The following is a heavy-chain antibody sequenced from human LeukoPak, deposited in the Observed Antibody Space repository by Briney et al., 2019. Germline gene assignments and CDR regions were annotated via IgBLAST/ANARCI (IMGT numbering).Heavy chain of an antibody. Sequence: GGSLRLSCEVSGFTFSSYHMNWVRQAPGKGLEWVSSIGSSGSYIYYADSLTGRSTISRDNAKNSLYLQMNSLRAEDTVMYYCARRATTERGHSYGLDFWGQGTLVTVSS. CDR1: GFTFSSYH. CDR3: ARRATTERGHSYGLDF. V-gene: IGHV3-21*01. J-gene: IGHJ4*02. CDR2: IGSSGSYI. D-gene: IGHD5-18*01.